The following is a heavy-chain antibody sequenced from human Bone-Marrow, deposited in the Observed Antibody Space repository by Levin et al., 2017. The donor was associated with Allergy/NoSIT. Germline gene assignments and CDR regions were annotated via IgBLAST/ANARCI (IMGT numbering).Heavy chain of an antibody. Sequence: SSETLSLTCSVSGGSVTGHYWSWIRQPPGKGLEWIGYIHYSGSTNDNPSLKSRVSISVDTSKNQLSLKLSSVTAADTAVYYCARDRGRDYSMDVWGQGTTVTVSS. D-gene: IGHD1-26*01. J-gene: IGHJ6*02. V-gene: IGHV4-59*02. CDR3: ARDRGRDYSMDV. CDR2: IHYSGST. CDR1: GGSVTGHY.